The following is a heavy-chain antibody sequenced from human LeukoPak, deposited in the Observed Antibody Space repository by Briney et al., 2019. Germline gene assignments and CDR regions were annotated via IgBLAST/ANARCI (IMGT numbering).Heavy chain of an antibody. CDR1: GGTFSSYA. Sequence: SVKVSCEASGGTFSSYAISWVRQAPGQGLEWMGRIIPILGIANYAQKFQGRVTITADKSTSTAYMELSSLRSEDTAVYYCARAPSRYYDILTGYYPDYWGQGTLVTVSS. V-gene: IGHV1-69*04. CDR3: ARAPSRYYDILTGYYPDY. D-gene: IGHD3-9*01. J-gene: IGHJ4*02. CDR2: IIPILGIA.